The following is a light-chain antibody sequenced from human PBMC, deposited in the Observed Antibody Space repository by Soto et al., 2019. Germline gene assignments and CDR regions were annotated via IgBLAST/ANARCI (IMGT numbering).Light chain of an antibody. J-gene: IGKJ5*01. V-gene: IGKV1-17*01. CDR3: QQFNSYPIT. CDR1: QNIRNY. CDR2: AAS. Sequence: DIQITQSPCSLSASVRDSVTITCRASQNIRNYLNWYQQKPGRAPKILIYAASSLQSGVPSRFSGSGSGTEFTLTISSLQPEDFATYYCQQFNSYPITFGQGTRLEI.